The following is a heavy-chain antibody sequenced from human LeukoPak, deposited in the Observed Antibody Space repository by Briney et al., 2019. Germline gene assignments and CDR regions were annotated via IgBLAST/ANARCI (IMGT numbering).Heavy chain of an antibody. CDR1: GFTFTNYW. Sequence: PGGSLRLSCAGSGFTFTNYWMHWVRQAPGKGLVWVSGINSDGSSTNYADSVKGRFTISRDNAKNTLYLQMDSLRDEDTAVYYCGLSMVRALSPDYWGQRTLVTVSS. J-gene: IGHJ4*02. CDR3: GLSMVRALSPDY. D-gene: IGHD3-10*01. V-gene: IGHV3-74*01. CDR2: INSDGSST.